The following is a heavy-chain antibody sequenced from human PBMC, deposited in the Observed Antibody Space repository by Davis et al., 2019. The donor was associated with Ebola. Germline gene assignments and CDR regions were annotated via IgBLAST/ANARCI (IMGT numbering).Heavy chain of an antibody. J-gene: IGHJ6*02. D-gene: IGHD3-10*01. CDR2: IIPILGTA. CDR3: ARDRRSGSGSYYYYYYGMDV. Sequence: SVKVSCKASGGTFSSYAISWVRQAPGQGLEWMGRIIPILGTANYAQKFQGRVTITADEFTSTMELSSLRSEDTAVYYCARDRRSGSGSYYYYYYGMDVWGQGTTVTVSS. CDR1: GGTFSSYA. V-gene: IGHV1-69*11.